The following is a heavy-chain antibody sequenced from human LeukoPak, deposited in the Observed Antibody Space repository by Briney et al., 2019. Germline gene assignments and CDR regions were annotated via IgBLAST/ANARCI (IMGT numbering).Heavy chain of an antibody. D-gene: IGHD1-1*01. Sequence: SETLSLTCTVSGGSISSYYWSWIRQPPGKGLERIGYIYYSGSTNYNPSLKSRVTISVDTSKNQFSLKLSSVTAADTAVYYCARDPGMINYYYYMDDWGKGTTVTVSS. V-gene: IGHV4-59*01. CDR3: ARDPGMINYYYYMDD. CDR1: GGSISSYY. J-gene: IGHJ6*03. CDR2: IYYSGST.